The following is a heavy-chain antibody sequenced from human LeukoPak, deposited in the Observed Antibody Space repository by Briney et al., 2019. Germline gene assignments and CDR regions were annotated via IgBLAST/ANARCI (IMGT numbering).Heavy chain of an antibody. CDR3: ARDLVVVDY. D-gene: IGHD2-15*01. J-gene: IGHJ4*02. Sequence: GGSLRLSCAASGFTFSSYSMNWVRQAPGKGLEWVSYISSSSSTIYYADSVKGRFTIPRDNAKNSLYLQMNSLRAEDTAVYYCARDLVVVDYWGQGTLVTVSS. V-gene: IGHV3-48*01. CDR1: GFTFSSYS. CDR2: ISSSSSTI.